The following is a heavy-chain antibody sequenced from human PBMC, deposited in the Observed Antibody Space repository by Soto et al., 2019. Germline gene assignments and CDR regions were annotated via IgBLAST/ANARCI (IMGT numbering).Heavy chain of an antibody. CDR1: GFFFSSYT. J-gene: IGHJ4*02. CDR2: FSATSENT. CDR3: AKARDQQWVRLPFDY. D-gene: IGHD6-19*01. Sequence: EVQLLESGGGLVQPGGSLRLSCVGSGFFFSSYTMTWVRQAPGKGLEWVSSFSATSENTYYADSVRGRFTISRDNSKHTRFLQMTSLTAEDTAMYYCAKARDQQWVRLPFDYWGQGILVIVSS. V-gene: IGHV3-23*01.